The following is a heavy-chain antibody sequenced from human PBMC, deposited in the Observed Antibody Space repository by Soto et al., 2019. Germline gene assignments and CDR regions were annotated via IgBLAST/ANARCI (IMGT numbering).Heavy chain of an antibody. V-gene: IGHV4-34*01. J-gene: IGHJ5*02. CDR2: INHSGST. D-gene: IGHD3-3*01. Sequence: KTSETLSLTCAVYGGSFSGYYWSWIRQPPGKGLEWIGEINHSGSTNYNPSLKSRVTISVDTSKNQFSLKLSSVTAADTAVYYCARGRSGYDFWSGYYMLANWFDPWGQGTLVTVSS. CDR3: ARGRSGYDFWSGYYMLANWFDP. CDR1: GGSFSGYY.